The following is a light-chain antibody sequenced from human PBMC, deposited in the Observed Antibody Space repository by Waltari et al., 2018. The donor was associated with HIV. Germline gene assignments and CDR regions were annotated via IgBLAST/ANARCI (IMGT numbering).Light chain of an antibody. CDR3: RQYYSTPLT. J-gene: IGKJ4*01. CDR1: QSVLYSSNNKNY. Sequence: DIVMTQSPDSLAVSLGERATINCKSSQSVLYSSNNKNYLAWYQQKPGQPPELLIYWASTRESGVPDRFSGSGSATDFTLTISSLQAEDVAVYYCRQYYSTPLTFGGGTQVEIK. V-gene: IGKV4-1*01. CDR2: WAS.